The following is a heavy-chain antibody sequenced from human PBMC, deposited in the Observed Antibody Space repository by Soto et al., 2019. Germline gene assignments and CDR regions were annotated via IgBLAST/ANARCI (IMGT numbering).Heavy chain of an antibody. CDR2: INAYNGNT. V-gene: IGHV1-18*01. CDR1: GYTFTSYG. D-gene: IGHD2-15*01. Sequence: ASVKVSCKASGYTFTSYGISWVRQAPGQGLEWMGRINAYNGNTNYAQKLQGRVTMTRDTSTSTVYMELRSLRSDDTAVYYCARGGGYCSGGSCYGVVYWGQGTLVTVSS. J-gene: IGHJ4*02. CDR3: ARGGGYCSGGSCYGVVY.